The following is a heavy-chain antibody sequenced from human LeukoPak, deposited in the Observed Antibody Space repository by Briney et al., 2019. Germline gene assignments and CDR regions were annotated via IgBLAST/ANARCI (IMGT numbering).Heavy chain of an antibody. D-gene: IGHD4/OR15-4a*01. Sequence: ASVKVSCKASGYTLTSYYMHWVRQAPGQGLEWMGIINPSGGSTSYAQKFQGRVTMTRDTSTSTVYMELSSLRSEDTAVYYCATKVRTTSFDYWGQGTLVTVSS. CDR3: ATKVRTTSFDY. CDR1: GYTLTSYY. V-gene: IGHV1-46*03. J-gene: IGHJ4*02. CDR2: INPSGGST.